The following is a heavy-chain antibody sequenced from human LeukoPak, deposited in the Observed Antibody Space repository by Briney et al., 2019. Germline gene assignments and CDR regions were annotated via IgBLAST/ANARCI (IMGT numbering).Heavy chain of an antibody. CDR1: GYTFTSYY. J-gene: IGHJ6*03. CDR2: INPSGGST. D-gene: IGHD4-17*01. Sequence: ASVKVSCKASGYTFTSYYMHWVRQAPGQGLEWMGIINPSGGSTSYAQKFQGRVTMTRDMSTSTVYMELSSLRSEDTAVYYCARDLGFGDYEVYYYYYMDVWGKGTTVTISS. CDR3: ARDLGFGDYEVYYYYYMDV. V-gene: IGHV1-46*01.